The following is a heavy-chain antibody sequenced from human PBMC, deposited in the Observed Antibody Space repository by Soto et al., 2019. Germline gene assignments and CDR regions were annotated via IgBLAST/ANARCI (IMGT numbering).Heavy chain of an antibody. CDR2: FDPEDGET. CDR1: GYTLTELS. J-gene: IGHJ6*03. CDR3: ATGLGGLYYYYMDV. V-gene: IGHV1-24*01. Sequence: ASVKVSCKVSGYTLTELSMHWVRQAPGKGLEWMGGFDPEDGETIYAQKFQGRVTMTEDTSTDTAYMELSSLRSEDTAVYYCATGLGGLYYYYMDVWGKGTTVTVSS.